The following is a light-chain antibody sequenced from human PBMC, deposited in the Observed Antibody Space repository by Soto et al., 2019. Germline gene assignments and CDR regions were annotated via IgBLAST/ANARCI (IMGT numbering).Light chain of an antibody. CDR2: AAS. Sequence: VMTQSPANLSVSPGERVTLSCRASQSVNYNVAWYQQKPGQGPRLLMFAASTRATGFPARFSGSGFGTDFTLTISSLQSEDFAVYYCQQYNDWPRYTFGQGTRLEIK. CDR1: QSVNYN. J-gene: IGKJ2*01. V-gene: IGKV3-15*01. CDR3: QQYNDWPRYT.